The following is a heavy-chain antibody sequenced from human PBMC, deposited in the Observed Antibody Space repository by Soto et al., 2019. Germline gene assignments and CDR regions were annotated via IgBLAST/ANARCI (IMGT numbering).Heavy chain of an antibody. CDR1: GGSVSSGSYY. D-gene: IGHD3-22*01. V-gene: IGHV4-61*01. CDR2: MYYSGST. CDR3: ARDRMYDSSGYYYPHCDY. Sequence: SETLSLTCTVSGGSVSSGSYYWSWIRQPPGKGLEWIGYMYYSGSTNYNPSLKSRVTISLDTSKNQFSLKLSSVTAADTAVYYCARDRMYDSSGYYYPHCDYWGQGTLVTVSS. J-gene: IGHJ4*02.